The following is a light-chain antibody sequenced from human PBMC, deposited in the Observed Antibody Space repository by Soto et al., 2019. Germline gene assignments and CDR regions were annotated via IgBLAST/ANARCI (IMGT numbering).Light chain of an antibody. Sequence: DIQMTQSPSTLSASVGDRVTITCRASQSISSWLAWYQQKPGKAPKLLIYDASSLESGVPSRFSGSGSGTEFTLTITSLQPDDFATYYCQQYNSYPWPFGQGSKV. J-gene: IGKJ1*01. V-gene: IGKV1-5*01. CDR1: QSISSW. CDR3: QQYNSYPWP. CDR2: DAS.